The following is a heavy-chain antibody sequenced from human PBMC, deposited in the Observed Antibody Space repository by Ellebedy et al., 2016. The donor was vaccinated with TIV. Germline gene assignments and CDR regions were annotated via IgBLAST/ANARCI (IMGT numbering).Heavy chain of an antibody. V-gene: IGHV1-18*04. CDR1: GYTFPNYG. Sequence: AASVTVSCKASGYTFPNYGISSVRQAPGQGLEWMGGISGYDGDTKYVQSLQGRVTMTTDTSTTTAYMELRSLRSDDTAVYYCARGTTVVEYYFDYWGQGTLVTVSS. D-gene: IGHD4-23*01. J-gene: IGHJ4*02. CDR3: ARGTTVVEYYFDY. CDR2: ISGYDGDT.